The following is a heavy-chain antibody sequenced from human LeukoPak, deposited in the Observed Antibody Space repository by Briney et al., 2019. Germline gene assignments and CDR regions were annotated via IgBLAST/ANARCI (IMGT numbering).Heavy chain of an antibody. CDR1: GYTFTSYG. Sequence: ASVKVSCKASGYTFTSYGISWVRQAPGQGLEWMGWISAYNGNTNYAQRLQGRVTMTTDTSTRTDYIELRSLRSHDTAVYYCARDGYYDFWSRHYPNWFDPWGQGTLVTVSS. J-gene: IGHJ5*02. V-gene: IGHV1-18*01. CDR2: ISAYNGNT. D-gene: IGHD3-3*01. CDR3: ARDGYYDFWSRHYPNWFDP.